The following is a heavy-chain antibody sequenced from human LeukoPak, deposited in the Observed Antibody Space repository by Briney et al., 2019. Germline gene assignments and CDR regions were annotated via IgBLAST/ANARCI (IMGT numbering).Heavy chain of an antibody. D-gene: IGHD2-21*02. Sequence: PSETLSLTCTVSGGSISSSSFYWGWIRQPPGKGLEWIGSIYYSGSTYYNPSLKSRVTISVDTSKNQFSLKLSSVTAAGTAVYYRARDLTGGHIVVVTATTKRGFDPWGQGTLVTVSS. CDR1: GGSISSSSFY. CDR3: ARDLTGGHIVVVTATTKRGFDP. V-gene: IGHV4-39*07. J-gene: IGHJ5*02. CDR2: IYYSGST.